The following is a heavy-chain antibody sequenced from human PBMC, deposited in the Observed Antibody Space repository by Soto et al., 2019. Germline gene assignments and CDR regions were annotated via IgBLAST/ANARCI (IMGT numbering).Heavy chain of an antibody. D-gene: IGHD2-8*01. Sequence: PGESLKISCKGSGYSFTSYWIGWVRQMPGKGLEWMGIIYPGDSDTRYSPSFQGQVTISADKSISTAYLQWSSLKASDTAMYYCARVPPYCTSGVCYKGRNDAFDIWGQGTMVTVSS. CDR1: GYSFTSYW. V-gene: IGHV5-51*01. CDR3: ARVPPYCTSGVCYKGRNDAFDI. CDR2: IYPGDSDT. J-gene: IGHJ3*02.